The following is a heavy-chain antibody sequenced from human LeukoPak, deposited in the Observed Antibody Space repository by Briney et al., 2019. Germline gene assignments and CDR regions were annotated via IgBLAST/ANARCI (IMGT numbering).Heavy chain of an antibody. CDR2: FDPEDGET. J-gene: IGHJ3*02. CDR1: GYTLTELS. Sequence: ASVKVSCKVSGYTLTELSMHWVRQAPGKGLEWMGGFDPEDGETIYAQKFQGRVTMTEDTSTDTAYMELSSLSSEDTAVYYCATDLNYPVDAFDIWGQGTMVTVSS. D-gene: IGHD1-7*01. CDR3: ATDLNYPVDAFDI. V-gene: IGHV1-24*01.